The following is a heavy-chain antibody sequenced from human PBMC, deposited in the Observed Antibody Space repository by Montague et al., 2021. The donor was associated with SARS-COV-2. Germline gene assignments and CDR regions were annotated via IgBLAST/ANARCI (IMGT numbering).Heavy chain of an antibody. CDR2: IYYSGST. J-gene: IGHJ4*02. CDR1: GRSISSYY. V-gene: IGHV4-59*01. D-gene: IGHD5-24*01. CDR3: ARVFPRWLQFDPYFDY. Sequence: SETLSLTCTVSGRSISSYYWSWIRQPPGKGLEWIGYIYYSGSTNYNPSLKSRVTISVDTSKNQCSLKLSSVTAADTAVYYCARVFPRWLQFDPYFDYWGQGTLVTVSS.